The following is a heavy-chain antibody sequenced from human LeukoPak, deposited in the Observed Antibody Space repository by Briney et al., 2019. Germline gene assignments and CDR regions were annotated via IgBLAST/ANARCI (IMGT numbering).Heavy chain of an antibody. CDR3: TRGDCSSTSCYAGYYYYMDV. CDR2: IRSKAYGGTT. CDR1: GFTFGDYA. J-gene: IGHJ6*03. D-gene: IGHD2-2*01. Sequence: PGGSLRLSRTASGFTFGDYAMSWFRQAPGKGLEWVGFIRSKAYGGTTEYAASVKGRFTISRDDSKSIAYLQMNSLKTEDTAVYYCTRGDCSSTSCYAGYYYYMDVWGKGTTVTVSS. V-gene: IGHV3-49*03.